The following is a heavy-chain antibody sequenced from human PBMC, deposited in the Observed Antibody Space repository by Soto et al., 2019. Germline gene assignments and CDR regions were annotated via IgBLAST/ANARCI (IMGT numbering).Heavy chain of an antibody. D-gene: IGHD1-26*01. V-gene: IGHV1-18*01. CDR1: GYTFTSYG. J-gene: IGHJ4*02. CDR2: ISAYNGNT. Sequence: GASVKVSCKASGYTFTSYGISWVRQAPGQGLEWMGWISAYNGNTNYAQKLQGRVTMTTDTSTSTAHMELRSLRSDDTAVYYCARDAAVGLFDYWGQGTLVTVSS. CDR3: ARDAAVGLFDY.